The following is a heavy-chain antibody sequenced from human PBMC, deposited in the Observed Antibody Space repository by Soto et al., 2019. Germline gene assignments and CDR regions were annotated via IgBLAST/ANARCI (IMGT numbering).Heavy chain of an antibody. CDR3: ARQRTSVVTQAYFDV. CDR1: GGSISSGGYS. Sequence: SETLSLTCAVSGGSISSGGYSWSWIRQPPGKGLEWIGSIYYSGSTYNNPSLRSRVSMSIDTSKDQFSLKLKSVTAADTALYFCARQRTSVVTQAYFDVWGPGSLVTVSS. V-gene: IGHV4-30-2*03. CDR2: IYYSGST. J-gene: IGHJ4*02. D-gene: IGHD2-21*02.